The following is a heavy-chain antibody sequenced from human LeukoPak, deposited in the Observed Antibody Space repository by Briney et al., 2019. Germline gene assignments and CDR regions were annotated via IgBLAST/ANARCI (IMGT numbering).Heavy chain of an antibody. V-gene: IGHV4-39*01. J-gene: IGHJ4*02. D-gene: IGHD3-3*01. CDR3: ASGTEWLPNYYFDY. Sequence: PSETLSLTCTVSGGSISSSSYYWGWIRQPPGKGLEWIGSIYYSGSTYYNPSLKSRVTISVDTSKNQFSLKLSSVTAADTAVYYCASGTEWLPNYYFDYWGQGTLVTVSP. CDR2: IYYSGST. CDR1: GGSISSSSYY.